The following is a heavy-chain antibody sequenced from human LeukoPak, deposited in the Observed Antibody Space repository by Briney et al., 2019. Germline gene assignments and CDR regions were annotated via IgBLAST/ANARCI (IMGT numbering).Heavy chain of an antibody. D-gene: IGHD3-22*01. CDR2: INHSGST. Sequence: SETLSLTCGVYDGSFSDYYWNWIRQPPGKGLEWIGEINHSGSTNYNPSLKSRVTISVDTSKNQFSLKLSSVTAADTAVYYCARVYDTSGYHNSYLDYWGQGTLVTVSS. V-gene: IGHV4-34*01. CDR3: ARVYDTSGYHNSYLDY. J-gene: IGHJ4*02. CDR1: DGSFSDYY.